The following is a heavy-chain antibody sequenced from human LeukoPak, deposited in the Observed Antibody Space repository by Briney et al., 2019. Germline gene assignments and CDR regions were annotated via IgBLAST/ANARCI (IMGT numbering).Heavy chain of an antibody. CDR1: GVTFSKHA. J-gene: IGHJ5*02. D-gene: IGHD3-16*01. CDR2: ITGSGGST. CDR3: ARVRRAWGYFNWFDP. Sequence: GGSLRLSCTASGVTFSKHAMSWVRQAPGKGLEWVSGITGSGGSTYHAESVKGRFTISRDNSKNTLYLEMNSLRSEDTAVYYCARVRRAWGYFNWFDPWGQGTLVTVSS. V-gene: IGHV3-23*01.